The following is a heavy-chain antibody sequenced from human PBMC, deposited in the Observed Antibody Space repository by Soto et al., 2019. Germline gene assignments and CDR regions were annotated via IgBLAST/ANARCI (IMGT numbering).Heavy chain of an antibody. Sequence: QVQLVQSGVEVKKTGASVNVSCKASGYTFSRYGIAWVRQAPGQGLEWMGWISGYNGNRNYVEKFQGRLTMTTDTSTSTAYMELRSLRADDTAVYYCAKIAVFGIVLGGKGLGPWGQGTLVIVSS. V-gene: IGHV1-18*01. CDR3: AKIAVFGIVLGGKGLGP. D-gene: IGHD3-3*01. J-gene: IGHJ5*02. CDR2: ISGYNGNR. CDR1: GYTFSRYG.